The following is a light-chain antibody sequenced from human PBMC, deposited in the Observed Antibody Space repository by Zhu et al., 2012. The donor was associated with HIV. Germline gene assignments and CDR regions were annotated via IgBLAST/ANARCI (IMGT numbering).Light chain of an antibody. Sequence: EIVLTQSPGTLSLSPGDTATLSCRASQSVSSNYLAWYQQKPGQAPRLLIYGASSRATGIPDRFSGSGFGTDFTLTISRLEPEDFAVYYCQQYGSSPTFGGGTKVEIK. V-gene: IGKV3-20*01. J-gene: IGKJ4*01. CDR1: QSVSSNY. CDR3: QQYGSSPT. CDR2: GAS.